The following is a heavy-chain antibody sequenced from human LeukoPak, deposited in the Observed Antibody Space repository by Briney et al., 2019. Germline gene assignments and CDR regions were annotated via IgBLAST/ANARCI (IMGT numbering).Heavy chain of an antibody. Sequence: GGSLRLSCAASGFTFSSYWMHWVHQAPGKGLVWVSRINSDGSSTSYADSVKGRFTISRDNAKNTLYLQMNSLRAEDTAVYYCARDLPTIYGFQDYYGMDVWGQGTTVTVSS. J-gene: IGHJ6*02. CDR3: ARDLPTIYGFQDYYGMDV. V-gene: IGHV3-74*01. CDR2: INSDGSST. D-gene: IGHD3-3*01. CDR1: GFTFSSYW.